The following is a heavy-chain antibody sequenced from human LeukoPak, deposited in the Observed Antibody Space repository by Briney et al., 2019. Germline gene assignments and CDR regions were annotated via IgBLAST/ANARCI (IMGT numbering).Heavy chain of an antibody. J-gene: IGHJ6*03. Sequence: PSETLSLTCTVSGGSISSSSYYWGWIRQPPGKGLEWIGSIHYSGSTNYNPSLKSRVTISVDTSKNQFSLKLSSVTAADTAVYYCARGYCSGGSCYSYYYYYMDVWGKGTTVTVSS. CDR3: ARGYCSGGSCYSYYYYYMDV. CDR2: IHYSGST. V-gene: IGHV4-39*07. D-gene: IGHD2-15*01. CDR1: GGSISSSSYY.